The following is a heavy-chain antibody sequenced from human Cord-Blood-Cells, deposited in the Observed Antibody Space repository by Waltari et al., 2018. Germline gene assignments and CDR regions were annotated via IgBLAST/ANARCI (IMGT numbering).Heavy chain of an antibody. CDR1: GFTFSSYS. V-gene: IGHV3-21*01. CDR2: ISSSSSYI. Sequence: EVQLVESGGGLVKPGGSLRLSGAASGFTFSSYSMNWVRQAPGKGLEWVSSISSSSSYIYYADSVKGRFTISRDNAKNSLYLQMNSLRAEDTAVYYCARAHYCSSTSCYTDAFDIWGQGTMVTVSS. D-gene: IGHD2-2*02. J-gene: IGHJ3*02. CDR3: ARAHYCSSTSCYTDAFDI.